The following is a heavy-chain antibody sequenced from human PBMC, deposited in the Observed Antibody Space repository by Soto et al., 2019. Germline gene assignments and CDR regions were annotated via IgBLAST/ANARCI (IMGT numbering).Heavy chain of an antibody. J-gene: IGHJ4*02. Sequence: QVQLVESGGGVVQPGGSLRLSCAPSGFIFSSYGMHWVRQAPGKGLEWVAVIRYDGSKTYYEDSVKGRFTISRDNSKNTLYLQMNSLRAEDTAVYYCARVKQGRGGYDSPFEYWGQGNLVTVAS. V-gene: IGHV3-33*01. D-gene: IGHD3-3*01. CDR3: ARVKQGRGGYDSPFEY. CDR2: IRYDGSKT. CDR1: GFIFSSYG.